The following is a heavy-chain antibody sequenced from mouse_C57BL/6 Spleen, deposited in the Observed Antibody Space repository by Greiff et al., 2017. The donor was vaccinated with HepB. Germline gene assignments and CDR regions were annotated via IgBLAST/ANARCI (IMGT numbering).Heavy chain of an antibody. V-gene: IGHV3-6*01. J-gene: IGHJ3*01. CDR1: GYSITSGYY. D-gene: IGHD3-2*02. CDR3: ARGDSSGYGFAY. CDR2: ISYDGSN. Sequence: EVKLVESGPGLVKPSQSLSLTCSVTGYSITSGYYWNWIRQFPGNKLEWMGSISYDGSNNYNPSLKNRISITRDTSKNQFFLKLNSVTTEDTATYYCARGDSSGYGFAYWGQGTLVTVSA.